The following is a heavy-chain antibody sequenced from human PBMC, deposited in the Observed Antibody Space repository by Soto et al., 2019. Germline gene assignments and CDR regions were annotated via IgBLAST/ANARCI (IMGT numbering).Heavy chain of an antibody. CDR2: ISSDGGDT. J-gene: IGHJ4*02. Sequence: GGSLRLSCSASGFSFSTSAMHWVRQAPGKGLEFAVGISSDGGDTFYADSVKGRFAISRDNSKNTLYLQMSSLRGEDTAVYYCVKVAALGAYPYFDYWGQGTLVTVSS. CDR1: GFSFSTSA. CDR3: VKVAALGAYPYFDY. V-gene: IGHV3-64D*08. D-gene: IGHD1-26*01.